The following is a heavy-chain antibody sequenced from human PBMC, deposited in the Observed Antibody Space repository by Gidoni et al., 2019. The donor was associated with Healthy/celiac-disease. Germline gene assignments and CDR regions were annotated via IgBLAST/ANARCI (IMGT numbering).Heavy chain of an antibody. CDR3: ARGLYGDSWGLDY. Sequence: EVQLVESGGGLVQPGGSLRLSCAASGFTFSSYWMSWVRQAPGKGLEWVANIKQDGSEKYYVDSVKGRFTISRDNAKNSLYLQMNSLRAEDTAVYYCARGLYGDSWGLDYWGQGTLVTVSS. CDR2: IKQDGSEK. V-gene: IGHV3-7*01. J-gene: IGHJ4*02. D-gene: IGHD3-16*01. CDR1: GFTFSSYW.